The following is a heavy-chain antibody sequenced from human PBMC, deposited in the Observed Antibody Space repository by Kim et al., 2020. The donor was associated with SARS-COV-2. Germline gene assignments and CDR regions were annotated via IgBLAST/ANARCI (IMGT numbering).Heavy chain of an antibody. Sequence: SETLSLTCAVYGGSFSGYYWSWIRQPPGKGLEWIGEINHSGSTNYNPSLKSRVTISVDTSKNQFSLKLSSVTAADTAVYYCARYALRYFPYDYWGQGTLVTVSS. CDR2: INHSGST. CDR1: GGSFSGYY. CDR3: ARYALRYFPYDY. D-gene: IGHD3-9*01. J-gene: IGHJ4*02. V-gene: IGHV4-34*01.